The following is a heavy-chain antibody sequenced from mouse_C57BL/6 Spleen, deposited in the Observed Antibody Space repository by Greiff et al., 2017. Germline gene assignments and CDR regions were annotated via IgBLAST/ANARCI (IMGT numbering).Heavy chain of an antibody. J-gene: IGHJ3*01. CDR2: IHPSDSDT. D-gene: IGHD2-4*01. CDR3: AIGDDYDGVPY. Sequence: QVQLKQPGAELVKPGASVKVSCKASGYTFTSYWMHWVKQRPGQGLEWIGRIHPSDSDTNYNQKFKGKATLTVDKSSSTAYMQLSSLTSEDSAVYYCAIGDDYDGVPYWGQGTLVTVSA. V-gene: IGHV1-74*01. CDR1: GYTFTSYW.